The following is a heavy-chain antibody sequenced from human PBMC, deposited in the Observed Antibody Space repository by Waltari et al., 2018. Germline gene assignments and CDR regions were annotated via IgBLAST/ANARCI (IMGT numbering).Heavy chain of an antibody. CDR1: GFTFSSYG. D-gene: IGHD3-16*02. CDR2: IRYDGSNK. CDR3: AKEEVEEAQYDYIWGSYRYLDY. V-gene: IGHV3-30*02. Sequence: QVQLVESGGGVVQPGGSLRLSCAASGFTFSSYGMHWVRQAPGKGLEWVAFIRYDGSNKYYADSVKGRFTISRDNSKNTLYLQMNSLRAEDTAVYYCAKEEVEEAQYDYIWGSYRYLDYWGQGTLVTVSS. J-gene: IGHJ4*02.